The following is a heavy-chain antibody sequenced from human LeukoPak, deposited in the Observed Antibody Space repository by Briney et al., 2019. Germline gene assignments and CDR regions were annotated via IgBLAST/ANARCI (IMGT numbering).Heavy chain of an antibody. Sequence: ASVKVSCKASGYSFTGYGVAWVRQAPGQGLEWMGWIAAYNGLTNYAENLQGRLTLSTDTSTSSAFMELRNLTSDDTAVYSCVRSYGLEGDYWGRGTLVTVSS. D-gene: IGHD3-16*01. CDR2: IAAYNGLT. CDR3: VRSYGLEGDY. V-gene: IGHV1-18*01. CDR1: GYSFTGYG. J-gene: IGHJ4*03.